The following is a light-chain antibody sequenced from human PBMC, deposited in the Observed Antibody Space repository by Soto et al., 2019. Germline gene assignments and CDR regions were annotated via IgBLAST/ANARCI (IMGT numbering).Light chain of an antibody. J-gene: IGKJ1*01. Sequence: DIQMTQSPSTLSASVGDRVTITCRASQTISNYLTWYQQRPVKAPKLLIYRSSILQNGVPSRFSGSGSGTEFTLTISSLQPDDFATYYCQQYYIYATFGQGTRVEI. CDR2: RSS. CDR1: QTISNY. CDR3: QQYYIYAT. V-gene: IGKV1-5*03.